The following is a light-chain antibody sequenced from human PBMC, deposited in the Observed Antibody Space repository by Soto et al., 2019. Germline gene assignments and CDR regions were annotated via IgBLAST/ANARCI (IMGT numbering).Light chain of an antibody. V-gene: IGKV3-11*01. CDR3: QQRSNWSYT. CDR2: DAS. J-gene: IGKJ2*01. CDR1: QSVSSY. Sequence: EIVLTQSPATLSLSPGERATLSCRASQSVSSYLAWYQQKPGQAPRLLIYDASNRATGIPARFSGSGSGTDFNLTINSLEPEDFAVYYCQQRSNWSYTFGQGTKLEIK.